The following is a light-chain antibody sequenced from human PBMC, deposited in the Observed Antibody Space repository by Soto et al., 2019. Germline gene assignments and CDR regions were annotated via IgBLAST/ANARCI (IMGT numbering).Light chain of an antibody. CDR3: QQYNSYSSWT. V-gene: IGKV1-5*03. J-gene: IGKJ1*01. Sequence: DIQMTQSPSTLSASVGDRVTITCRASQSISSWLAWYQQKPGKAPKLLIYKASSLESGVPSRFSGSGSGTEFNLTISSLQHDDFATYYCQQYNSYSSWTFGQGTKVEIK. CDR1: QSISSW. CDR2: KAS.